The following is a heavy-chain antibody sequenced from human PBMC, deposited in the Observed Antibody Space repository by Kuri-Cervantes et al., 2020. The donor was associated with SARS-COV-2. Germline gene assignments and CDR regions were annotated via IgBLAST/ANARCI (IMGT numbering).Heavy chain of an antibody. CDR1: GFTFSSYA. D-gene: IGHD1-26*01. J-gene: IGHJ4*02. Sequence: GESLKISCAASGFTFSSYAMSWVRQAPGKGLVWVSRINSDGSSTSYADSVKGRFTISRDNAKNTLYLQMNSLRAEDTAVYYCASGGSGSYYFDYWGQGTLVTVSS. CDR3: ASGGSGSYYFDY. CDR2: INSDGSST. V-gene: IGHV3-74*01.